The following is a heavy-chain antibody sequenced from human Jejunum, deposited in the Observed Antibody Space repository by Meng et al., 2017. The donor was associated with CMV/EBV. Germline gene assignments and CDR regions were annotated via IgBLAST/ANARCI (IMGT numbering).Heavy chain of an antibody. V-gene: IGHV3-64*01. Sequence: SCAASGFTFSSYAMHWVRQAPGKGLEYVSAISSNGGSTYYANSVKGRFTISRDNSKNTLYLQMGSLGPEDMAVYYCAREEGSGSYYFRGQGTLVTVSS. CDR3: AREEGSGSYYF. CDR1: GFTFSSYA. D-gene: IGHD1-26*01. CDR2: ISSNGGST. J-gene: IGHJ4*02.